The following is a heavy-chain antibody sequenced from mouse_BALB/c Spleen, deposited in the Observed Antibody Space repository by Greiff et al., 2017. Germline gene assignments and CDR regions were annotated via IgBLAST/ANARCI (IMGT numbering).Heavy chain of an antibody. V-gene: IGHV3-2*02. CDR3: ARCRHYYGSSDEDWDFDV. CDR2: ISYSGST. Sequence: EVHLVESGPGLVKPSQSLSLTCTVTGYSITSDYAWYWLRQFPGNKLEWMGYISYSGSTSYNPSLKSRISITRDTSKNQFFLQLNSVTTEDTATYYWARCRHYYGSSDEDWDFDVWGAGTTVTVSS. CDR1: GYSITSDYA. J-gene: IGHJ1*01. D-gene: IGHD1-1*01.